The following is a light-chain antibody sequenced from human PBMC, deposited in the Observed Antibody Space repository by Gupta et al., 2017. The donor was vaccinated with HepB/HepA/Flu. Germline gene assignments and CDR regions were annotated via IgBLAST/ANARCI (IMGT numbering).Light chain of an antibody. CDR2: DNN. V-gene: IGLV1-51*01. CDR1: SSNIGNNY. J-gene: IGLJ1*01. Sequence: QSVLTQPPSVPAAPGQKVPIPCSGSSSNIGNNYVSWYQQFPGTAPKLLIYDNNKRPSGIPDRFSGSKSGTSATLGITGLQTGDEADYYCGTWDSSLSAGVFGTGTKVTVL. CDR3: GTWDSSLSAGV.